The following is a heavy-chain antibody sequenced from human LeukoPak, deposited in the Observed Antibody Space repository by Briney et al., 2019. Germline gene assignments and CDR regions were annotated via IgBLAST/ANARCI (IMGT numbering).Heavy chain of an antibody. J-gene: IGHJ4*02. CDR3: ARGLFRTSGFYSHFDC. V-gene: IGHV3-23*01. CDR2: ISGSGVGT. Sequence: GRSLSLSCAASGFTLYIYAIRWVRHAPGGGLEWVSAISGSGVGTYYADSVKGRFTISRDNSKNTLYLQMNSLRAEVAAVFYCARGLFRTSGFYSHFDCWGQGTLVTVSS. CDR1: GFTLYIYA. D-gene: IGHD3-3*01.